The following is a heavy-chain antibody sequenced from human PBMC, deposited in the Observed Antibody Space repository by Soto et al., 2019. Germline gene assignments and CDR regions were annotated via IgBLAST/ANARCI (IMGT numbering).Heavy chain of an antibody. CDR3: ARDGIQGSFDY. CDR2: ISSSGSTI. D-gene: IGHD3-10*01. J-gene: IGHJ4*02. Sequence: GGSLRLSCAASGFTFSSYEMNWGRQAPGKGLEWVSYISSSGSTIYYADSVKGRFTISRDNAKNSLYLQINSLRAEDTAVYYCARDGIQGSFDYWGQGTLVTVSS. CDR1: GFTFSSYE. V-gene: IGHV3-48*03.